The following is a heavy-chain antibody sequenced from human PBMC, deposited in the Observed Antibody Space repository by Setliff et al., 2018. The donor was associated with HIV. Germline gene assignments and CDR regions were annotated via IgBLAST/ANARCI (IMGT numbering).Heavy chain of an antibody. J-gene: IGHJ6*03. Sequence: PSETLSLTCTVSGGPISSYYWTWIRQPPGKGLEWVGFVYYNGGTSYNPSLKSRATVSIDTSKNQFSLNLNSVTAADTAVYYCAREIQFSATTYYYMDVWGKGTTVTVSS. CDR2: VYYNGGT. V-gene: IGHV4-59*12. D-gene: IGHD5-18*01. CDR1: GGPISSYY. CDR3: AREIQFSATTYYYMDV.